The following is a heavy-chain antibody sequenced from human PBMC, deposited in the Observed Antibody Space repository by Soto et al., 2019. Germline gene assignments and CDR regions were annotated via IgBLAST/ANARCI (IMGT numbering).Heavy chain of an antibody. V-gene: IGHV4-38-2*01. CDR3: ARSYDTDRFDP. Sequence: SETLSLTCAVSGYSISSGYYWGWIRQPPGKGLEWIGGIYHSGSTYYNPSLKSRVTISVDTSKNQFSLKLSSVTAADTAVYYCARSYDTDRFDPWGQGTLVTVSS. CDR1: GYSISSGYY. D-gene: IGHD3-9*01. CDR2: IYHSGST. J-gene: IGHJ5*02.